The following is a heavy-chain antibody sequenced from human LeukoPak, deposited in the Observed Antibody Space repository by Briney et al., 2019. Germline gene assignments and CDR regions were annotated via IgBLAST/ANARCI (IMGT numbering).Heavy chain of an antibody. J-gene: IGHJ4*02. CDR2: ISGSGGST. CDR3: ARDPGAFPYFFDC. Sequence: GGSLRLSCAASGFTFSSYAMSWVRQAPGKGLEWVSAISGSGGSTYYADSVKGRFTISRDNSKNTLYLQMNSLRVEDTAVYFSARDPGAFPYFFDCWGQGTLVTVSS. D-gene: IGHD4/OR15-4a*01. CDR1: GFTFSSYA. V-gene: IGHV3-23*01.